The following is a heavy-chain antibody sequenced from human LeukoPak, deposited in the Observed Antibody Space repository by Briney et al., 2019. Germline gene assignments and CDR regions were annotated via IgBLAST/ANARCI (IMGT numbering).Heavy chain of an antibody. CDR3: ARDPAPNYYDNRGYYLDY. CDR2: IYYTGST. V-gene: IGHV4-30-4*01. J-gene: IGHJ4*02. CDR1: GDSIGSADYY. Sequence: APTLSLTCTVSGDSIGSADYYWTWIRQPPGKGLEWIVNIYYTGSTSYKSSLKSRVTMSLDTSKNQFSLKLSSVTAADTAVYYCARDPAPNYYDNRGYYLDYWSQGILVTVS. D-gene: IGHD3-22*01.